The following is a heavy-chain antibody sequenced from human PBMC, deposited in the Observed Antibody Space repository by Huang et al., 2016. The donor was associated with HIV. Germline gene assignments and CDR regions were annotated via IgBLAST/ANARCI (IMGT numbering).Heavy chain of an antibody. Sequence: QLQLQESGPGLVKPSETLSLTCPVSGGSISSSSYYWGWIRQPPGKGLAWIGSIYHSGTPYYNPSLKSRFTISVDTSRTQFSLKLSSVTAADTAVYYCAAHGRIVGIPAAPLRFDPWGQGTLVTVSS. CDR3: AAHGRIVGIPAAPLRFDP. V-gene: IGHV4-39*01. CDR1: GGSISSSSYY. D-gene: IGHD6-13*01. CDR2: IYHSGTP. J-gene: IGHJ5*02.